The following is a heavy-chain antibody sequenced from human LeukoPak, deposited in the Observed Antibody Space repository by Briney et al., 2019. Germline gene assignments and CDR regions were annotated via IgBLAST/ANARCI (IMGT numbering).Heavy chain of an antibody. Sequence: GGSLRLSCAASGFTFSSYAMHWVRQAPGKGLEWVAVISYDGSNKHYADSVKGRFTISRDNSKNTLYLQMNSLRAEDTAVYYCARDQDDLSFRFDYWGQGTLVTVSS. CDR2: ISYDGSNK. CDR3: ARDQDDLSFRFDY. CDR1: GFTFSSYA. J-gene: IGHJ4*02. D-gene: IGHD3-3*01. V-gene: IGHV3-30-3*01.